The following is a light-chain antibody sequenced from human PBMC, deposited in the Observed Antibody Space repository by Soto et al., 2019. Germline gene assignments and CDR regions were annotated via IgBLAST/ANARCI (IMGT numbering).Light chain of an antibody. CDR1: SSDIGTYNL. Sequence: ALTQPASVSGSPGQSITISCTGTSSDIGTYNLVSWYQQHPGKAPKLMIYEVTKRPSGVSNRFSASKSDNTASLTISGLQAEDEADYYCCSYAGSTTWVFGGGTKLTVL. J-gene: IGLJ3*02. CDR3: CSYAGSTTWV. V-gene: IGLV2-23*02. CDR2: EVT.